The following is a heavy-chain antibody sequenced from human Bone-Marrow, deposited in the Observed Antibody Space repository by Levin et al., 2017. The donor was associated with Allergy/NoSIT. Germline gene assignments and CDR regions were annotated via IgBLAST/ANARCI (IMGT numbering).Heavy chain of an antibody. CDR3: ARDHSAFTLVQGISGYYYYLDV. Sequence: ASVKVSCRASGYSFTSFGISWVRQAPGQGLEWMGGISVYNGDTKYAQNFQDRVTMTTDTATTTAHMELRSLRSDDTAIYYCARDHSAFTLVQGISGYYYYLDVWGKGTTVTVSS. J-gene: IGHJ6*03. CDR1: GYSFTSFG. D-gene: IGHD3-10*01. V-gene: IGHV1-18*01. CDR2: ISVYNGDT.